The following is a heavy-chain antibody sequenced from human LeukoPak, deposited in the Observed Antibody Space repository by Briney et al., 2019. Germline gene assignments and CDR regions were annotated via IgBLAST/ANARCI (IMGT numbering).Heavy chain of an antibody. V-gene: IGHV1-46*01. CDR2: INPSGGST. CDR3: ARAPFSSGWYKQPTDAFDI. Sequence: ASVKVSCKASGYTFTTYYMHWVRQAPGQGLEWMGIINPSGGSTSYAQKLQGRVTMTTDTSTSTAYMELRSLRSDDTAVYYCARAPFSSGWYKQPTDAFDIWGQGTMVTVSS. D-gene: IGHD6-19*01. CDR1: GYTFTTYY. J-gene: IGHJ3*02.